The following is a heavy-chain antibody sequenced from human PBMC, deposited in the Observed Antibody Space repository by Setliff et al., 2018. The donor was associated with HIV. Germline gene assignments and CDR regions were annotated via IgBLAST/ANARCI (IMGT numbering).Heavy chain of an antibody. V-gene: IGHV3-53*01. CDR3: VDC. D-gene: IGHD6-19*01. CDR1: GFSVSSNY. Sequence: GGSLRLSCAASGFSVSSNYMSWVRQAPGKGLEWVSVIYAAGSTYYADSVKGRFTISTDNSKKTLSLQMNSLRAVTVRNVAAVDCWGQGTLVTVSS. J-gene: IGHJ4*02. CDR2: IYAAGST.